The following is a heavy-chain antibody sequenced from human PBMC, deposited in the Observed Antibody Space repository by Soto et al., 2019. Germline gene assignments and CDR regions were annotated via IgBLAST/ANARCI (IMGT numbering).Heavy chain of an antibody. CDR1: GYRFSSYW. V-gene: IGHV5-51*01. J-gene: IGHJ4*02. CDR2: IYPNDSRV. D-gene: IGHD3-22*01. CDR3: ARQAVYYDSSGYLDY. Sequence: PGESLKISCQTSGYRFSSYWIVWVRQMPGKGLEWMGIIYPNDSRVKYNPSVQGQVTMSVDTSTNQFSLKLSSVSAADTAVYYCARQAVYYDSSGYLDYWGQGTLVTVSS.